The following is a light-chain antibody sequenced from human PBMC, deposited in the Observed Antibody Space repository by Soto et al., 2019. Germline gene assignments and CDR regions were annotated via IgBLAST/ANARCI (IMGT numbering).Light chain of an antibody. V-gene: IGKV1-5*01. CDR1: QSVSGW. CDR2: DAS. Sequence: DIQMPDSPSTLAASVGGTVTVTCRTSQSVSGWLAWYRQKPGEAPKLLIYDASSLESGVPLRFSGSGSGTEFTLTISSLQPDDFATYYCQQYNSYSPWTFGQGTKVDIK. J-gene: IGKJ1*01. CDR3: QQYNSYSPWT.